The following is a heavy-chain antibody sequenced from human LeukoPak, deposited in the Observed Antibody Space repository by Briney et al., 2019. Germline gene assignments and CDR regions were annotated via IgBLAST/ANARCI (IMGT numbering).Heavy chain of an antibody. CDR2: INHSGST. CDR1: GGSFSGYY. Sequence: SETLSLTCAVYGGSFSGYYWSWIRQPPGKGLEWIGEINHSGSTNYNPSLKSRVTISVDTSKNQFSLKLSSVTAADTAVYYCARLDRSGSYDDYWGQGTLVTVSS. CDR3: ARLDRSGSYDDY. J-gene: IGHJ4*02. V-gene: IGHV4-34*01. D-gene: IGHD3-10*01.